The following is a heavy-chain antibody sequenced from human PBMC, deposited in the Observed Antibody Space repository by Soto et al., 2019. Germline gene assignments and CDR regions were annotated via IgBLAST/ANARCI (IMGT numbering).Heavy chain of an antibody. CDR2: ISSNGNDK. CDR3: AKDSGRGSADYYFDY. V-gene: IGHV3-30*18. CDR1: GFTFSSYG. J-gene: IGHJ4*02. D-gene: IGHD2-15*01. Sequence: QVQLVESGGGVVQPGRSLRLSCAASGFTFSSYGIHWVRQAPGKGLEWVEVISSNGNDKYSADSLKGRFTISRDNSKNTLYLQMNSLRAEDTAVYYCAKDSGRGSADYYFDYWGQGTLVAVSS.